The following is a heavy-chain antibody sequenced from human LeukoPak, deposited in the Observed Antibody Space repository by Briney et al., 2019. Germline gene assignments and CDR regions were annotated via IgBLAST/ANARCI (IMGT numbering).Heavy chain of an antibody. Sequence: SVKVSCKASGGTFSSYAISWVRQAPGQGLEWMGRIIPILGIANYAQKFQGRVTITADKSTSTAYMELSSLRSEDTAVYYCARSEKTKYDAFDIWGQGTMVTVSS. CDR3: ARSEKTKYDAFDI. CDR1: GGTFSSYA. J-gene: IGHJ3*02. D-gene: IGHD1-14*01. CDR2: IIPILGIA. V-gene: IGHV1-69*04.